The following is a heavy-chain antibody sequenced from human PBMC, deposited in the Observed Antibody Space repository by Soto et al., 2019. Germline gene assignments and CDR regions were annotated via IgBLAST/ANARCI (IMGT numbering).Heavy chain of an antibody. CDR2: IYYSGST. Sequence: QLQLQESGPGLVKPSETLSLTCTVSGGSISSSSYYWGWIRQPPGKGLEWIGSIYYSGSTYYNPSLKSRVTISVDTSKNQFSLKLSSVTAADTAVYYCARGNSSSWANLFDYWGQGTLVTVSS. J-gene: IGHJ4*02. CDR3: ARGNSSSWANLFDY. V-gene: IGHV4-39*01. CDR1: GGSISSSSYY. D-gene: IGHD6-13*01.